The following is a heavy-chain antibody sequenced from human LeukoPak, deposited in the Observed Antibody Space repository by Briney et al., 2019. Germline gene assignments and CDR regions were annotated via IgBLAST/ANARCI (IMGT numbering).Heavy chain of an antibody. J-gene: IGHJ6*02. CDR1: GYTFTSYD. V-gene: IGHV1-8*01. D-gene: IGHD2-2*01. CDR3: ARAKRTRYCSSTSCYYYYGMDV. Sequence: ASVKVSCKASGYTFTSYDINWVRQATGQGLEWMGWMNPNSGNTGYAQKFQGRVTMTRNTSISTAYMELSSLRSEDTAAYYCARAKRTRYCSSTSCYYYYGMDVWGQGTTVTVSS. CDR2: MNPNSGNT.